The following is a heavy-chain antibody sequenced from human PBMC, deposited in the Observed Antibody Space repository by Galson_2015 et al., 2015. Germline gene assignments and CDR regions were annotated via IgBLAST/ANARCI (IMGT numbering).Heavy chain of an antibody. CDR3: TTDRNFDWLLSPDY. D-gene: IGHD3-9*01. J-gene: IGHJ4*02. Sequence: VGRIKSKTDGGTTDYAAPVKGRFTISRDDSKNTLYLQMNSLKTEDTAVYYCTTDRNFDWLLSPDYWGQGTLVTVSS. V-gene: IGHV3-15*01. CDR2: IKSKTDGGTT.